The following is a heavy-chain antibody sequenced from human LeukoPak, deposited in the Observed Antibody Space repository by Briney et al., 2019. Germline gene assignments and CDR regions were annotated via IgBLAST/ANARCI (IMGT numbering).Heavy chain of an antibody. V-gene: IGHV3-23*01. J-gene: IGHJ4*02. CDR2: ISGGGGTT. Sequence: PGGSLRLSCTASGFTFSSYAMSWVRQAPGKGLEWVSGISGGGGTTYSADSVKGRFTISRDNSRNTLYLQMNSLRVEDTAVYYCAKDRGRTWVQVANWGQGTLVTVSS. D-gene: IGHD2-15*01. CDR3: AKDRGRTWVQVAN. CDR1: GFTFSSYA.